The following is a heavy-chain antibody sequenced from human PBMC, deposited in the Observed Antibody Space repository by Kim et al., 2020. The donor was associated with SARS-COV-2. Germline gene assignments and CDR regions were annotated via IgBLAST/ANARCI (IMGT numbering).Heavy chain of an antibody. J-gene: IGHJ5*02. CDR1: GGSISSGGYY. CDR2: IYYSGST. CDR3: ARDRHSSNKRITMVRGVISGFDP. Sequence: SETLSLTCTVSGGSISSGGYYWSWIRQHPGKGLEWIGYIYYSGSTYYNPSLKSRVTISVDTSKNHFSLKLSSVTAADTAVYYCARDRHSSNKRITMVRGVISGFDPWGQGTLVTVSS. V-gene: IGHV4-31*03. D-gene: IGHD3-10*01.